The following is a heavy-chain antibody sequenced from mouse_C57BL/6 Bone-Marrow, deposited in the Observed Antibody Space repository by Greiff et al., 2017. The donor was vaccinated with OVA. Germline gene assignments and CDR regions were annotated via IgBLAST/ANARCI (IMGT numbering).Heavy chain of an antibody. CDR1: GFTFSSYT. V-gene: IGHV5-9*01. Sequence: EVMLVESGGGLVKPGGSLKLSCAASGFTFSSYTMSWVRQTPEKRLEWVATISGGGGNTYYPDSVKGRFTISRDNAKNTLYLHMSSLRSEDTALNYWARPWFAYWGQGTLVTVSA. CDR2: ISGGGGNT. CDR3: ARPWFAY. J-gene: IGHJ3*01.